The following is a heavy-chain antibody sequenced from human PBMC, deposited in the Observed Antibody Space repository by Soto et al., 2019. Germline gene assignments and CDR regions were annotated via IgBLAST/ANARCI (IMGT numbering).Heavy chain of an antibody. V-gene: IGHV3-23*01. Sequence: GGSLRLSCAASGFTFTRYSMNWVRQAPGKGLEWVSTFSGTGGYTYYADSVKGRFTISRDDSKNTLFLHMNSLRAADTAVYYCARGQRALITYGPFDPWGQGTLVTVSS. CDR1: GFTFTRYS. J-gene: IGHJ5*02. CDR2: FSGTGGYT. CDR3: ARGQRALITYGPFDP. D-gene: IGHD4-17*01.